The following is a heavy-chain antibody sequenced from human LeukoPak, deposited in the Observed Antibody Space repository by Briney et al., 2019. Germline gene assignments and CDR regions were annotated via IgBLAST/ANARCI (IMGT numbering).Heavy chain of an antibody. CDR1: GFTVGSHA. J-gene: IGHJ4*02. CDR2: ITYSGDNT. CDR3: AKDKLPTAMFSYVY. Sequence: GGSLRLSCAASGFTVGSHAMTWVRQAPGKGLEWVSGITYSGDNTYYAGSVKGRFTISRDNSRNTLFLQMDSLRAEDTAVYYCAKDKLPTAMFSYVYWGQGTLATVSS. D-gene: IGHD2-2*01. V-gene: IGHV3-23*01.